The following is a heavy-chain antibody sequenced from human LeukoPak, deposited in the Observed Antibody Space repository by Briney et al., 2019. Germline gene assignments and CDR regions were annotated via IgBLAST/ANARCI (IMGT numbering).Heavy chain of an antibody. CDR2: IYTSGST. Sequence: SETLSLTCTVSGGSISSYYWSWIRQPAGKGREWIGRIYTSGSTNYNPSLKSRVTISVDKSKNQFSLKLSSVTAADTAVYYCARGEYGGGYYYYMDVWGKGTTVTVSS. CDR3: ARGEYGGGYYYYMDV. CDR1: GGSISSYY. D-gene: IGHD3-16*01. J-gene: IGHJ6*03. V-gene: IGHV4-4*07.